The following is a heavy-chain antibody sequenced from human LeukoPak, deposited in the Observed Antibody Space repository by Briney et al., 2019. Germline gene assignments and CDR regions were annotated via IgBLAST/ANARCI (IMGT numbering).Heavy chain of an antibody. CDR2: ISNSSPNI. V-gene: IGHV3-21*01. CDR3: ARLPAATARGDAFDI. Sequence: KPGGSLRLSCAASGFTFISYSMNWVRQAPGKGLEWVSSISNSSPNIYYADSVKGRFTISRDSAKDSLFLQMNSLRAEDTAVYYCARLPAATARGDAFDIWGQGTMVTVSS. J-gene: IGHJ3*02. CDR1: GFTFISYS. D-gene: IGHD2-2*01.